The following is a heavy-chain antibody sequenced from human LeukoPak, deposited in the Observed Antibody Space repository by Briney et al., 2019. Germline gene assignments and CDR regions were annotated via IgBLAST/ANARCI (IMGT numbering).Heavy chain of an antibody. CDR2: INPSGGST. V-gene: IGHV1-46*01. D-gene: IGHD6-25*01. J-gene: IGHJ4*02. CDR3: ARESGSLLNY. CDR1: GYTFTSYY. Sequence: ASVKVSCKASGYTFTSYYMHWVRQAPGQGLEWMGIINPSGGSTSYAQKFQGRVTMTTDTSTSTAYMELRSLRSDDTAVYYRARESGSLLNYWGQGTLVTVSS.